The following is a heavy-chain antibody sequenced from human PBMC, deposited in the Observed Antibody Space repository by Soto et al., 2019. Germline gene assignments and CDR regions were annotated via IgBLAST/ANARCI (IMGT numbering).Heavy chain of an antibody. Sequence: GGSLGLSCAASGFTFISYWMSWVRQAPGKGLEWVANIKQDGSEKYYVDSVKGRFTISRDNAKNSLYLQMNSLRAEDTAVYYCARDAITHSSGYYPMGDYFDYWGQGTLVTSPQ. D-gene: IGHD3-22*01. CDR2: IKQDGSEK. CDR1: GFTFISYW. V-gene: IGHV3-7*01. J-gene: IGHJ4*02. CDR3: ARDAITHSSGYYPMGDYFDY.